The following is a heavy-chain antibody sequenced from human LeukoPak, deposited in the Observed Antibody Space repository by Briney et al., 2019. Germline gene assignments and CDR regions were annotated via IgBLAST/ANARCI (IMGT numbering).Heavy chain of an antibody. CDR3: ARGGEVELNWFDP. CDR1: GGSISSGDYY. Sequence: SQTLSLTCTVSGGSISSGDYYWSWIRQPPGKGLEWIGYIYYSGSTYYNPSLMSRVTISVDTSKNQFSLKLSSVTAADTAVYYCARGGEVELNWFDPWGQGTLVTVSS. J-gene: IGHJ5*02. D-gene: IGHD1-7*01. CDR2: IYYSGST. V-gene: IGHV4-30-4*01.